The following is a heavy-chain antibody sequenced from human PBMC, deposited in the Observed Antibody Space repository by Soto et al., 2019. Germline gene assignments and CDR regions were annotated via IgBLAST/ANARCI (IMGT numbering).Heavy chain of an antibody. V-gene: IGHV3-33*01. D-gene: IGHD2-2*01. Sequence: QVQLVESGGGVVQPGRSLRLSCAASGFTFSSYGMHWVRQAPGKGLEWVAVIWYDGSNKYYADSVKGRFTTSRDNSKNTLYLQMNSLIAEDTAVYYCARAPYWSSASYYARTPLIDYWGQGTLVTVSS. CDR2: IWYDGSNK. CDR3: ARAPYWSSASYYARTPLIDY. J-gene: IGHJ4*02. CDR1: GFTFSSYG.